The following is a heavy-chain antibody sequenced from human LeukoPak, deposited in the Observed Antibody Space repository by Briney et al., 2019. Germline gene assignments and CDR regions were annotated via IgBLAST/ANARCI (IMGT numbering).Heavy chain of an antibody. V-gene: IGHV3-7*01. CDR3: ARDRAAAGPFDY. J-gene: IGHJ4*02. CDR2: IKQDGSET. Sequence: GGSLRLSCAASRFTFSAYWMTWVRQAPGKGLEWVANIKQDGSETYYVDSVKGRFTISRDNAKNSLYLQMNSLRAEDTAVYYCARDRAAAGPFDYWGQGTLVTVSS. CDR1: RFTFSAYW. D-gene: IGHD6-13*01.